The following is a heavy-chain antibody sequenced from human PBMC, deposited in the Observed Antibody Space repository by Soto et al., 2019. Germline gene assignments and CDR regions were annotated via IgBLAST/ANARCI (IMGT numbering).Heavy chain of an antibody. CDR1: GYTFTIYA. Sequence: QVQLVQSGAEVKKPGASVKVSCKASGYTFTIYAMHWVRQAPGQRLEWMGWINAGNGNTKYSQKCQGRVTITRDTSASTAYMELSSLRSEDTAVYYCASAAVAGSAASTPDYWGQGTLVTVSS. CDR3: ASAAVAGSAASTPDY. CDR2: INAGNGNT. D-gene: IGHD6-19*01. J-gene: IGHJ4*02. V-gene: IGHV1-3*01.